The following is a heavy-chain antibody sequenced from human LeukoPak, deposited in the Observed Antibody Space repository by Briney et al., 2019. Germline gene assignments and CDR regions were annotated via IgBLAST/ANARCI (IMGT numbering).Heavy chain of an antibody. J-gene: IGHJ3*02. CDR3: ARAAAGGSNSFDI. CDR2: IWYDGSDK. Sequence: GGSLRLSCAVSGFTFSNHAMHWVRQAPGKGLEWVAIIWYDGSDKYYADSVKGRFTISRDNSKNTLYLLMNSLRTADTAAYYCARAAAGGSNSFDIWGQGTMVTVSS. CDR1: GFTFSNHA. V-gene: IGHV3-33*01. D-gene: IGHD6-13*01.